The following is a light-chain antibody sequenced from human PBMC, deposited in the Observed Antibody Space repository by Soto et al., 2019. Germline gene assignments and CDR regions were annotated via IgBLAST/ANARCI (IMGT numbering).Light chain of an antibody. CDR3: KQYESGPTVT. Sequence: DIVMTQSPGTVSLSAGETASLSCRASQNINNNLAWYQQKPGQAPRLLIYSASTRATDVPARFSGSGSGTDFTLTISNLQSEDFAVYYCKQYESGPTVTFGQGTKVDIK. CDR2: SAS. V-gene: IGKV3-15*01. J-gene: IGKJ2*01. CDR1: QNINNN.